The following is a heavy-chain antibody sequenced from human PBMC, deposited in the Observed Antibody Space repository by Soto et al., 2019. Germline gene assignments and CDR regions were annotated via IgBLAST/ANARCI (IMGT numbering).Heavy chain of an antibody. CDR2: INPSGGST. CDR3: AREGGDNKRFLEWLKAPKDYGMDV. Sequence: GASVKVSCKASGYTFTSYYMHWVRQAPGQGLEWMGIINPSGGSTSYAQKFQGRVTMTRDTSTSTVYMELSSLRSEDTAVYYCAREGGDNKRFLEWLKAPKDYGMDVWGQGTTVTVSS. D-gene: IGHD3-3*01. J-gene: IGHJ6*02. CDR1: GYTFTSYY. V-gene: IGHV1-46*01.